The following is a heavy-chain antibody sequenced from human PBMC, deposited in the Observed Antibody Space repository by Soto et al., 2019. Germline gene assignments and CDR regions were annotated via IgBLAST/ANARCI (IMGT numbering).Heavy chain of an antibody. CDR3: ARDSYYDSSGYYYYYYGMDV. V-gene: IGHV4-31*03. Sequence: QVQLQESGPGLVKPSQTLSLTCTVSGGSISSGGYYWSWIRQHPGKGLEWIGYIYYRGSTYYNPSLKRRVTISVDTSKNQFSLKLSSVTAADTAVYYCARDSYYDSSGYYYYYYGMDVWGQGTTVTVSS. CDR1: GGSISSGGYY. CDR2: IYYRGST. J-gene: IGHJ6*02. D-gene: IGHD3-22*01.